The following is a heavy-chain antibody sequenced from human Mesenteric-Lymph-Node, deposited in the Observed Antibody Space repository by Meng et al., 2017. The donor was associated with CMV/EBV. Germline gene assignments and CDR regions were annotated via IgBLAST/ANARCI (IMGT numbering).Heavy chain of an antibody. D-gene: IGHD6-13*01. V-gene: IGHV4-31*02. CDR3: ARARQWDSSSPFDY. CDR1: GGYISSGGYY. CDR2: IYFSGTT. Sequence: GGYISSGGYYWSWIRHHPGKGLEWIGYIYFSGTTNYNPSLKSRVTISLDSSKTQFSLKLSSVTAADTAVYYCARARQWDSSSPFDYWGQGTLVTVSS. J-gene: IGHJ4*02.